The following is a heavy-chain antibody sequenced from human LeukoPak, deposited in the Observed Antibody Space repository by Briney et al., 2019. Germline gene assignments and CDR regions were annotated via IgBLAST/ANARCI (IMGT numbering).Heavy chain of an antibody. V-gene: IGHV4-39*01. Sequence: SETLSLTCTVSGGSISSSSYYWGWIRQPPGKGLEWIGSIYYSGSTYYNPSLKSRVTISVDTSKNRFSLKLSSVTAADTAVYYCARHKLGTYYYDSSGYSSDYWSQGTLVTVSS. J-gene: IGHJ4*02. CDR3: ARHKLGTYYYDSSGYSSDY. CDR2: IYYSGST. CDR1: GGSISSSSYY. D-gene: IGHD3-22*01.